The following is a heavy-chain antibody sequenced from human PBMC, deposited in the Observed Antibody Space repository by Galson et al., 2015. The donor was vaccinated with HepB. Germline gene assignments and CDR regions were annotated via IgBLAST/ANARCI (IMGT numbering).Heavy chain of an antibody. J-gene: IGHJ5*02. D-gene: IGHD1-1*01. CDR1: GSSFSSYW. V-gene: IGHV5-51*01. CDR3: ARRKGTAGGERWFDP. Sequence: QSGAEVKKPGESLKISCKGFGSSFSSYWIGWVRQMPGKGLEWMGIIYPGDSDTRYSPSFQGQVTISADKSINTAYLQWSSLKASDTAMYYCARRKGTAGGERWFDPWGQGTLVTVSS. CDR2: IYPGDSDT.